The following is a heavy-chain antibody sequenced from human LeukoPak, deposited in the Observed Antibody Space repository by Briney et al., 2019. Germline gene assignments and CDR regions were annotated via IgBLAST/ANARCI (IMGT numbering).Heavy chain of an antibody. CDR2: INPNSGGT. CDR1: GYTFTGYY. J-gene: IGHJ4*02. Sequence: ASVKVSCKASGYTFTGYYMHWVRQAPGQGLEWMGRINPNSGGTNYAQKFLGRVTMTRDTSISTAYMELSRLRSDDTAVYYCAVLSIAVAGTTDYYFDYWGQGTLVTVSS. CDR3: AVLSIAVAGTTDYYFDY. D-gene: IGHD6-19*01. V-gene: IGHV1-2*06.